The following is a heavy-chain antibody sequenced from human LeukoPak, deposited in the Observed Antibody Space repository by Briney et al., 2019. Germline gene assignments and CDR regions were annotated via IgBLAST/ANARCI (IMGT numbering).Heavy chain of an antibody. Sequence: EGSLRLSCAASGFTFSSYSMNWVRQAPGKGLEWVSSISSSSSYIYYADSVKGRFTISRDNSKNTLYLQMNSLRAEDTAVYYCAKVQCSSTSCYLYYYGMDVWGQGTTVTVSS. V-gene: IGHV3-21*04. D-gene: IGHD2-2*01. CDR1: GFTFSSYS. CDR2: ISSSSSYI. CDR3: AKVQCSSTSCYLYYYGMDV. J-gene: IGHJ6*02.